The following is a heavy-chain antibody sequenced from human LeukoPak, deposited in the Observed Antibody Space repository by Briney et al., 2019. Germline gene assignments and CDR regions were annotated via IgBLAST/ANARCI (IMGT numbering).Heavy chain of an antibody. Sequence: GGSLRLSCTDSGFTFSSYSMNWVRQAPGKGLEWVSYISGSSTTIYYVDSVKGRFTISRDNSKNTLYLQMNSLRAEDTAVYYCAKVQQQLVGDFDYWGQGTLVTVSS. CDR2: ISGSSTTI. CDR1: GFTFSSYS. J-gene: IGHJ4*02. V-gene: IGHV3-48*01. D-gene: IGHD6-13*01. CDR3: AKVQQQLVGDFDY.